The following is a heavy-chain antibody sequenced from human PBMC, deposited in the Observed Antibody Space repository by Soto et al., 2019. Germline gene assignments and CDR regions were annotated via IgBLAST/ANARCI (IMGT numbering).Heavy chain of an antibody. CDR2: IYYSGST. J-gene: IGHJ5*02. CDR3: AGRLRFLEWRFDP. CDR1: GGSVSSGSYY. Sequence: QVQLQESGPGPVKSSETLSLTCTVSGGSVSSGSYYWSWIRQPPGKVLEWIGYIYYSGSTNYNPSLKSRVTISVDTSKNQFSLKLSSVTAADTAGYYCAGRLRFLEWRFDPWGQGTLVTVSS. V-gene: IGHV4-61*01. D-gene: IGHD3-3*01.